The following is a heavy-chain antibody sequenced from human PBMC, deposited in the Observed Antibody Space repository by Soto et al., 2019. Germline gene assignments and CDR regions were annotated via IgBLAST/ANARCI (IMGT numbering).Heavy chain of an antibody. CDR3: ARGGRGRDSGSYYY. D-gene: IGHD1-26*01. Sequence: ASVKFSCKASGYTFTSYAMHWVRQAPGQRLEWMGWINAGNGNTKYSQKFQGRVTITRDTSASTAYMELSSLRSEDTAVYYCARGGRGRDSGSYYYWGQGTLVTVSS. V-gene: IGHV1-3*01. CDR1: GYTFTSYA. CDR2: INAGNGNT. J-gene: IGHJ4*02.